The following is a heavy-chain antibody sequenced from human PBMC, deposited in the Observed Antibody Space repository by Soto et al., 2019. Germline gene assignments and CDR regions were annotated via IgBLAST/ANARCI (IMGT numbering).Heavy chain of an antibody. Sequence: EVQLVESGGGLVKPGGSLRLSCAASGFTFSSYSMNWVRQAPGKGLEWVSSISSSSSYIYYADSVKGRFTISRDNAKNSLYLQMNSLRAEDTAVYYCARGGYSGYGSGPGAFDIWGQGTMVTVSS. V-gene: IGHV3-21*01. J-gene: IGHJ3*02. CDR1: GFTFSSYS. D-gene: IGHD5-12*01. CDR3: ARGGYSGYGSGPGAFDI. CDR2: ISSSSSYI.